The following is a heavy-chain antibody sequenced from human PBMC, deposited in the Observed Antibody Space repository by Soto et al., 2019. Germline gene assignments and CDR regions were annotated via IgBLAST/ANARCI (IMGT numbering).Heavy chain of an antibody. CDR2: IDPSDSYT. CDR3: AVAGIMTGPLRMDV. D-gene: IGHD3-9*01. CDR1: VYSFNSYW. V-gene: IGHV5-10-1*01. Sequence: GESLKISCKGSVYSFNSYWISWVRQMPRKGLAWMGRIDPSDSYTNYSPSFQGHVTISADKSISTAYLQWSSLKAPDTAMYYCAVAGIMTGPLRMDVWGQETTVTVSS. J-gene: IGHJ6*02.